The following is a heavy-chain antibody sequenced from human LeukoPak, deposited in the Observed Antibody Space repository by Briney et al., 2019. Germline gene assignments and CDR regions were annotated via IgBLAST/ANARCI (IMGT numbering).Heavy chain of an antibody. J-gene: IGHJ4*02. Sequence: GGSLRLSCAASGFSFSSYAMNWVRQAPGKGLEWVSGISVSGSTNYEDSVKGRLTISSENYTNTLLQLMMNRRAADDAVYYCGKDRTKPRRIGYSYLFDYWGQGTLVTVSS. CDR2: ISVSGST. V-gene: IGHV3-23*01. CDR3: GKDRTKPRRIGYSYLFDY. CDR1: GFSFSSYA. D-gene: IGHD5-18*01.